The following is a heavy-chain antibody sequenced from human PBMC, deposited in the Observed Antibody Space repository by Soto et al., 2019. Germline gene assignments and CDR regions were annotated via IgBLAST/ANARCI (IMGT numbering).Heavy chain of an antibody. V-gene: IGHV1-18*01. D-gene: IGHD3-22*01. J-gene: IGHJ5*02. Sequence: ASVKVSCKASGGTFSSYAISWVRQAPGQGLEWMGWISAYNGNTNYAQKLQGRVTMTTDTSTSTAYMELRSLRSDDTAVYYCARVLTYYYDSSGYYESWLDPWGQGTLVTVSS. CDR1: GGTFSSYA. CDR2: ISAYNGNT. CDR3: ARVLTYYYDSSGYYESWLDP.